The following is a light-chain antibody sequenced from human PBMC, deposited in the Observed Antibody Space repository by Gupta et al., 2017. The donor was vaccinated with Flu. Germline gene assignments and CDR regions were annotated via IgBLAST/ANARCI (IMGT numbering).Light chain of an antibody. CDR3: QQYYGPWT. V-gene: IGKV1-5*03. J-gene: IGKJ1*01. Sequence: DFQMTQSPSTLSASVGDRVTITCRASQTIKTWLAWFQRKPREAPKLLIYKASTLETGVPSRFSGSGSGTEFTLTISSLQPDDFATYYCQQYYGPWTFGQGTKVEIK. CDR2: KAS. CDR1: QTIKTW.